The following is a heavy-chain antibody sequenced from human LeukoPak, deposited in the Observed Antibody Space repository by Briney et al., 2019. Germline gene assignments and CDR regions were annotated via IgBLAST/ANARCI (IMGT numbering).Heavy chain of an antibody. V-gene: IGHV4-4*09. Sequence: SETLSLTCTVSGGSLSSYYWSWIRQPPGKGLEWIGYIYTSGSTNYNPSLKSRVTISVDPSKNPFSLKLSSVTAADPAVYYCARENDYSNFFGYWGQGTLVTVSS. D-gene: IGHD4-11*01. CDR1: GGSLSSYY. CDR3: ARENDYSNFFGY. J-gene: IGHJ4*02. CDR2: IYTSGST.